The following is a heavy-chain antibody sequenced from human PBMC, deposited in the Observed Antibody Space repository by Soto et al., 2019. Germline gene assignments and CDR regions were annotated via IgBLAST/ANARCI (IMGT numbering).Heavy chain of an antibody. CDR1: GGTFSSYA. J-gene: IGHJ3*02. CDR3: ARDSSYYYGGSSEAFDI. Sequence: ASVKVSCKASGGTFSSYAISWVRQDPGQGLEWMGGIIPIFGTANYAQKFQGRVTITADKSTSTAYMELSSLRSEDTAVYYCARDSSYYYGGSSEAFDIWGQGTRVTVS. CDR2: IIPIFGTA. D-gene: IGHD3-10*01. V-gene: IGHV1-69*06.